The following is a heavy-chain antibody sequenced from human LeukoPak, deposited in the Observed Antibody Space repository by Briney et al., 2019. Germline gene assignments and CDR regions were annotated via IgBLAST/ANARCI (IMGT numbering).Heavy chain of an antibody. V-gene: IGHV4-4*07. J-gene: IGHJ4*02. CDR2: IYTSGST. D-gene: IGHD4-17*01. Sequence: SETLSLTCGVSGGSISSYYSTWIRQPAGKGLEWIGRIYTSGSTNYNPSLKSRVTMSLDTSKNQFSLKLSSVTAADTAVYYCARGGDYHPYDYWGQGTLVTVSS. CDR3: ARGGDYHPYDY. CDR1: GGSISSYY.